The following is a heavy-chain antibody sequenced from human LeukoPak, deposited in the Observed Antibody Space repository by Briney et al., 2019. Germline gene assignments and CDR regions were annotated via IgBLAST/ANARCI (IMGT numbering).Heavy chain of an antibody. J-gene: IGHJ4*02. CDR3: VSSAGYFDY. D-gene: IGHD6-13*01. V-gene: IGHV3-74*01. CDR2: IDLDGSLT. CDR1: GLTFSNHW. Sequence: GGSLRLSCAASGLTFSNHWMHWVRQAPGKGLMWVSCIDLDGSLTNYADSVSGRFTISRDNAKNTLYLQMSSLRDEDTAMYYCVSSAGYFDYWGQGSLVPVSS.